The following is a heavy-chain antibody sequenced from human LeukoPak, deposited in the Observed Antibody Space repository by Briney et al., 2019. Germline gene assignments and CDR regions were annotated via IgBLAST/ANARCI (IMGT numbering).Heavy chain of an antibody. V-gene: IGHV3-48*01. D-gene: IGHD1-26*01. CDR3: ARGSISGHRDFDY. J-gene: IGHJ4*02. Sequence: GGSLRLSCAVSGFTFSSYSMNWVRQAPGKGLEWISYISSGSRTIYYGDSVKGRFTVSRDNAKNSLYLQMRCLRAEDTAVYYCARGSISGHRDFDYWGKGTLVTVSS. CDR1: GFTFSSYS. CDR2: ISSGSRTI.